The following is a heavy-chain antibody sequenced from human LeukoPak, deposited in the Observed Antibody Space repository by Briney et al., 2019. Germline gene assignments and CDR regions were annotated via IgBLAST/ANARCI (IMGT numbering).Heavy chain of an antibody. CDR2: IYTRGST. J-gene: IGHJ4*02. V-gene: IGHV4-4*07. Sequence: AETLSLTCTVSGGSISSYYGSWIRQPAGKGVEGIGRIYTRGSTNYNPSLKSRVTMSVDTSKNQFSLKLSSVTAADTAVYYCARGDKTTSLVYWGQGTLVTVSS. CDR3: ARGDKTTSLVY. D-gene: IGHD4-4*01. CDR1: GGSISSYY.